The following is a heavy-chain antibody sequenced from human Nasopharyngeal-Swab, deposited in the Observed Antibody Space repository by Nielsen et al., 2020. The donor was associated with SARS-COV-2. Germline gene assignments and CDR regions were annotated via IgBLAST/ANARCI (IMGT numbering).Heavy chain of an antibody. V-gene: IGHV3-21*01. Sequence: GESLKISCAASGFTFSSYSMNWVRQAPGKGLEWVSSISSSSSYIYYADSVKGRFTISRDNAKNSLYLQMNSLRAEDTAVYHYAREGWYCSGGSCFLHYFDYWGQGTLVTVSS. D-gene: IGHD2-15*01. CDR1: GFTFSSYS. J-gene: IGHJ4*02. CDR2: ISSSSSYI. CDR3: AREGWYCSGGSCFLHYFDY.